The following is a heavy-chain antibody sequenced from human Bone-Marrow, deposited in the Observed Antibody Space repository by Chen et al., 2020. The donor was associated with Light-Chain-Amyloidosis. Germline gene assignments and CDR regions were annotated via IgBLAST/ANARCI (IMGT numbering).Heavy chain of an antibody. CDR3: ASYDPRTYYYYYMDV. D-gene: IGHD3-3*01. J-gene: IGHJ6*03. CDR1: GFTSSSYS. Sequence: EVQLVESGGGLVKPGGSLRRSCAASGFTSSSYSMNWVRQAPGKGLEWVSSISSSSSYIYYADSVKGRFTISRDNAKNSLYLQMNSLRAEDTAVYYCASYDPRTYYYYYMDVWGKGTTVTVSS. V-gene: IGHV3-21*01. CDR2: ISSSSSYI.